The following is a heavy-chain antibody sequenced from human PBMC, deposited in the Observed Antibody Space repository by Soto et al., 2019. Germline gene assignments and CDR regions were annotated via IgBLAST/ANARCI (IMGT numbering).Heavy chain of an antibody. J-gene: IGHJ4*02. CDR2: ISSNSSYI. Sequence: EVQLVESGGGLVKPGGSLRLSCAASGFAFTSYSMNWVRQAPGKGLEWVSSISSNSSYIYYADSVKGRFTISRDNAKNSLYLQMNSLRAEDTAVYYCARSSSSSCDYWGQGTLVTVSS. D-gene: IGHD6-6*01. V-gene: IGHV3-21*01. CDR1: GFAFTSYS. CDR3: ARSSSSSCDY.